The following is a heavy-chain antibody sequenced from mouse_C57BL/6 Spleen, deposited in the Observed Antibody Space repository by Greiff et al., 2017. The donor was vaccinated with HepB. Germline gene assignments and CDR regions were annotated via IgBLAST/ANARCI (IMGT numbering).Heavy chain of an antibody. CDR1: GYTFTDYY. D-gene: IGHD2-3*01. Sequence: VQLQQSGPELVKPGASVKISCKASGYTFTDYYMNWVKQSHGKSLEWIGDINPNNGGTSYNQKFKGKATLTVDKSSSTAYMELRSLTSEDSAVYYCARGDGYYAWFAYWGQGTLVTVSA. J-gene: IGHJ3*01. V-gene: IGHV1-26*01. CDR3: ARGDGYYAWFAY. CDR2: INPNNGGT.